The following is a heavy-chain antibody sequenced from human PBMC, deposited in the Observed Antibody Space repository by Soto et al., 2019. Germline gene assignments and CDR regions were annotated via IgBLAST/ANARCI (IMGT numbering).Heavy chain of an antibody. CDR3: AHDSHGGNTYFDL. CDR2: IYFSGST. V-gene: IGHV4-30-4*01. J-gene: IGHJ4*02. D-gene: IGHD1-26*01. CDR1: GGSISSGNFY. Sequence: VQLQDSGPGLVRPSETLSLTCTVSGGSISSGNFYWSWIRQPPGKGLEWSGYIYFSGSTSYSPSRKSRLTISLNTSNNQFSLKLTSVTAADPAVYYCAHDSHGGNTYFDLWGQGALVTVSS.